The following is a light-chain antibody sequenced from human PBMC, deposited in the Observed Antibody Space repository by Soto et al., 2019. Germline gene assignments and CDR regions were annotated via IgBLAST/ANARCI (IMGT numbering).Light chain of an antibody. CDR2: GAS. CDR1: QSVSTN. CDR3: QQYNNWPPWT. Sequence: EIVMTQSPATLSVSPGERATLSCRASQSVSTNLAWYQQNPGQAPRLLIYGASTRATGIPARFSGSGSGTGTEFTLTISNLQSEDFAVYYCQQYNNWPPWTFGQGTEVEIK. V-gene: IGKV3-15*01. J-gene: IGKJ1*01.